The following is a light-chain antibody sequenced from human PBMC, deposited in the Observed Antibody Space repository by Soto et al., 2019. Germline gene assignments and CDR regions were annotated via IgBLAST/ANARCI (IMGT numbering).Light chain of an antibody. Sequence: EIVLTQSPGTLSLSPGERATLSCRASETVAGSYLAWYQQKPGQAPRLLIHGASTRATGIADRFSGSGSGTDFPLTISRLEPEDFAVYYCQLYGTSPKTFGQGTKVDIK. CDR2: GAS. CDR3: QLYGTSPKT. J-gene: IGKJ1*01. CDR1: ETVAGSY. V-gene: IGKV3-20*01.